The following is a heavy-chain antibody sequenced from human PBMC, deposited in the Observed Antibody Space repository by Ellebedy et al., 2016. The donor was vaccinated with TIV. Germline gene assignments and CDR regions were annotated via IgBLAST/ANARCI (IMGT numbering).Heavy chain of an antibody. Sequence: GESLKISXAASGFTFSHFGMTWVRQAPGKGLEWVSSITGSNSGGGSDTFYADPVKGRFTISRDNSKNTLYLQMNSLTDEDTAVYFCAKGLGAYSTQPGYYWGQGTLVTVSS. CDR2: ITGSNSGGGSDT. CDR1: GFTFSHFG. D-gene: IGHD2-15*01. V-gene: IGHV3-23*01. CDR3: AKGLGAYSTQPGYY. J-gene: IGHJ4*02.